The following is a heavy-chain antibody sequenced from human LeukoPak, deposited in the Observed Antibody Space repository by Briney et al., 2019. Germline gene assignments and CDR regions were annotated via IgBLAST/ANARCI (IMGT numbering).Heavy chain of an antibody. CDR1: GFTFRSYG. Sequence: GGSLRLSCAASGFTFRSYGMHWVRQAPGKGLEWVAVIWYDGSNKYYADSVKGRFTVSRDNSKNTLYLQMNSLRAEDTAVYYCAREQYNSLYFDYWGQGTLVTVSS. D-gene: IGHD1-14*01. V-gene: IGHV3-33*01. CDR3: AREQYNSLYFDY. CDR2: IWYDGSNK. J-gene: IGHJ4*02.